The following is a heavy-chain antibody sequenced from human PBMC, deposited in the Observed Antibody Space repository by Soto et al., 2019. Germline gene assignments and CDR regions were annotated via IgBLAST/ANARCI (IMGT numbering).Heavy chain of an antibody. CDR1: GYIFSRYG. V-gene: IGHV1-18*01. CDR2: ISGYNGNT. CDR3: AREAAAERNYYGLDV. Sequence: QVQLVQSGPEVRKPGASVKVSCKASGYIFSRYGISWVRQAPGQGLEWMGWISGYNGNTKFGERVQGRVNVTTDTSTSTAYMELRSLRSVYTAVYYCAREAAAERNYYGLDVWGQGTRVIVS. D-gene: IGHD6-13*01. J-gene: IGHJ6*02.